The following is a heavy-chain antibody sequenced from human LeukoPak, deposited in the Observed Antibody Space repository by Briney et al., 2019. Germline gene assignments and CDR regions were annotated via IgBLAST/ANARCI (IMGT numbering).Heavy chain of an antibody. CDR2: IYYSWST. V-gene: IGHV4-39*01. D-gene: IGHD1-20*01. J-gene: IGHJ4*02. Sequence: SETLSLTCTVSGDSITSSSYYWGWIRQPAGKGLEWIGSIYYSWSTCYHPSLKSRVTIYVATSKHQFSLKLSSVTAADTAVYYCARGPYNWNAGDFDYWGQGTLVTVSS. CDR1: GDSITSSSYY. CDR3: ARGPYNWNAGDFDY.